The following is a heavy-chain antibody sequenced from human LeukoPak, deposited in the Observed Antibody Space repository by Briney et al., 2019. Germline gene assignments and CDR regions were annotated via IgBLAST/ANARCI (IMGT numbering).Heavy chain of an antibody. J-gene: IGHJ5*01. CDR3: ARVGGVSRNYYGNAVGSWFDS. V-gene: IGHV3-11*04. Sequence: GGSLRLSCTASGFNFTDYYMNWIRQAPGKGLEWLSYMSSNGSTINYADSVKGRFTISRDNAKNSLYLQMKSLRAEDTAVYYCARVGGVSRNYYGNAVGSWFDSWGQGTLVTVSS. CDR1: GFNFTDYY. D-gene: IGHD1-26*01. CDR2: MSSNGSTI.